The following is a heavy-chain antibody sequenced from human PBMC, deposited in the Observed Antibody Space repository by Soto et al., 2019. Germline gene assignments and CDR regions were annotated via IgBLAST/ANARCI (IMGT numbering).Heavy chain of an antibody. CDR3: ARVYPSVSRYGDVRKNWLAP. J-gene: IGHJ5*02. Sequence: ASGKVSCKASGYTFASYAMHWLRQATGQRLEWMGWINAGNGNTKYSQKFQGRVTITRDTSASTAYMELSSLRSEDTAVYYCARVYPSVSRYGDVRKNWLAPWGQGTLVTVSS. CDR1: GYTFASYA. CDR2: INAGNGNT. D-gene: IGHD5-18*01. V-gene: IGHV1-3*01.